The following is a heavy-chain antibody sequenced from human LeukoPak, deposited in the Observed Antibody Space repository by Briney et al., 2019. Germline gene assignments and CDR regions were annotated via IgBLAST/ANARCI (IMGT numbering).Heavy chain of an antibody. V-gene: IGHV1-8*01. CDR1: GYTFTSYD. CDR3: ARITKKNLYYFDY. CDR2: MNPNSGNT. J-gene: IGHJ4*02. Sequence: GSVKVSCKASGYTFTSYDINWVRQATGQGLEWMGWMNPNSGNTGYAQKFQGRVTMTRNTSISTAYMELSSLRSEDTAVYYCARITKKNLYYFDYWGQGTLVTVSS. D-gene: IGHD1-20*01.